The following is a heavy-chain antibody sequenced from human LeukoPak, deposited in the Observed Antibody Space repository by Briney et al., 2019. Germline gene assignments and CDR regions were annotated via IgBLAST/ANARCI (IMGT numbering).Heavy chain of an antibody. D-gene: IGHD3-10*01. CDR3: ARDRGGFDS. Sequence: PSQTLSLTCNISGDSVSSHTAAWNWIRQSPSRGLERLGRTYYRSTWSTDYAVSVQSRITINPDTSRNNFSLQLSSLTPEDTAGYYCARDRGGFDSWGQGTLVTVSS. J-gene: IGHJ5*01. V-gene: IGHV6-1*01. CDR1: GDSVSSHTAA. CDR2: TYYRSTWST.